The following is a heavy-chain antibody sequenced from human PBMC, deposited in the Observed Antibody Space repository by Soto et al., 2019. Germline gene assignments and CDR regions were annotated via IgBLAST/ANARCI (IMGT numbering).Heavy chain of an antibody. V-gene: IGHV3-30*18. D-gene: IGHD5-18*01. Sequence: GGSLRLSCAASGFTFSSYVMHWVRQAPGKGLEWVAVISYDGSNKYYADSVKGRFTISRDNSKNTLYLQMNSLRVEYTAVYYCAKGGAGTAMSMDVWGQGTTVTVSS. CDR1: GFTFSSYV. J-gene: IGHJ6*02. CDR2: ISYDGSNK. CDR3: AKGGAGTAMSMDV.